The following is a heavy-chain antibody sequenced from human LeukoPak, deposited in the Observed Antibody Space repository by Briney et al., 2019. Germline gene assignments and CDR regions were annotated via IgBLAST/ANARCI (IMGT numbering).Heavy chain of an antibody. J-gene: IGHJ4*02. Sequence: SETLSLTCTVSGGSISSGGYYWSWIRQHPGKGLECIGFIYYSGGTHYNPSLKSRLTISVDTSKNQFSLKLSSVTAADTAVYYCARDRDTMVRGVMRGGGYFDFWGQGTLVTVSS. CDR2: IYYSGGT. D-gene: IGHD3-10*01. CDR1: GGSISSGGYY. CDR3: ARDRDTMVRGVMRGGGYFDF. V-gene: IGHV4-31*03.